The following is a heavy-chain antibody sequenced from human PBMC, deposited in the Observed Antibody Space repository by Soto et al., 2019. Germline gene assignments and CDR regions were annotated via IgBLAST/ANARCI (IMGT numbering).Heavy chain of an antibody. CDR1: GFTFSSYA. V-gene: IGHV3-23*01. Sequence: GGSLRLSCAASGFTFSSYAMSWVRQAPGKGLEWVSAISGSGGSTYYADSVKGRFTISRDNSKNTLYLQMNSLRAEDTAVYYCAKDSPGIVGATDNDYWRHGTLVTVSS. CDR3: AKDSPGIVGATDNDY. D-gene: IGHD1-26*01. CDR2: ISGSGGST. J-gene: IGHJ4*01.